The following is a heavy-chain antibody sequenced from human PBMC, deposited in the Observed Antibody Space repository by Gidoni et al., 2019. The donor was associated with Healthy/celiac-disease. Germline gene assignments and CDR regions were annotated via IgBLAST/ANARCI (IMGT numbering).Heavy chain of an antibody. CDR2: ISSSSSTI. J-gene: IGHJ4*02. CDR3: ARDEGMITFGGPIPYFDY. D-gene: IGHD3-16*01. Sequence: EVQLVESGGGLVQPGGSLRLSCAASGFTFRSYSMNWVRQAPGKGLEWVSYISSSSSTIYYADSVKGRFTISRDNAKNSLYLQMNSLRAEDTAVYYCARDEGMITFGGPIPYFDYWGQGTLVTVSS. CDR1: GFTFRSYS. V-gene: IGHV3-48*01.